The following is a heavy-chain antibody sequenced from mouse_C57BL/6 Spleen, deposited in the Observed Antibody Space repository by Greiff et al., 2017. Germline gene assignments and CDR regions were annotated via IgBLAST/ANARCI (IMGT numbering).Heavy chain of an antibody. Sequence: EVQVVESEGGLVQPGSSMKLSCTASGFTFSDYYMAWVRQVPEKGLEWVANINYDGSSTYYLDSLKSRFIISRDNAKNILYLQMSSLKSEDTATYYCARVPYDYDLVYYFDYWGQGTTLTVSS. CDR2: INYDGSST. J-gene: IGHJ2*01. V-gene: IGHV5-16*01. CDR1: GFTFSDYY. CDR3: ARVPYDYDLVYYFDY. D-gene: IGHD2-4*01.